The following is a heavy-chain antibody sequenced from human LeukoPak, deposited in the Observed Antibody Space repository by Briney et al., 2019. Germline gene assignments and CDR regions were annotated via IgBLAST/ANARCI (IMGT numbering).Heavy chain of an antibody. D-gene: IGHD3-22*01. V-gene: IGHV1-69*05. CDR3: ARDGLPYYYDSSGYYPFDY. CDR2: IIPIFGTA. J-gene: IGHJ4*02. CDR1: GGTFSSYA. Sequence: SVKVSCKASGGTFSSYAISWVRQAPGQGLEWMGGIIPIFGTANYAQKLQGRVTMTTDTSTSTAYMELRSLRSDDTAVYYCARDGLPYYYDSSGYYPFDYWGQGTLVTVSS.